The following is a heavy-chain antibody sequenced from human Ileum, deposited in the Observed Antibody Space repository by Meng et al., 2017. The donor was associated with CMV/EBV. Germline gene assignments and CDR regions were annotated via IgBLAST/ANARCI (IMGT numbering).Heavy chain of an antibody. J-gene: IGHJ4*02. D-gene: IGHD1-26*01. V-gene: IGHV4-39*07. CDR3: TRVRWVGSDAHNDY. CDR1: CGSITFTYYY. Sequence: LHLTVASPTRLDPSEPQSLTFTCSCGSITFTYYYWGWIRQSPGKGLEWIGHIYYSGTTYYNPSLNSRITISIDTSKSQFSLKLTSMTAADTAKYFCTRVRWVGSDAHNDYWGQGTLVTVSS. CDR2: IYYSGTT.